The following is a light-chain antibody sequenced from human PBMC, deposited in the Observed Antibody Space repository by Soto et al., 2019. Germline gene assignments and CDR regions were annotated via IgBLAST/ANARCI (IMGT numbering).Light chain of an antibody. Sequence: EIVLTQSPGTLSLSPGEGATLSCRASQSVSSRNLAWFRQKPGQAPRLLIYGASNRAPGIPDRYSGSGPGTYFILTVNRVEPQDIAVYYCHAYRDSPTAYTFGQGTKLQIK. CDR1: QSVSSRN. CDR2: GAS. V-gene: IGKV3-20*01. CDR3: HAYRDSPTAYT. J-gene: IGKJ2*01.